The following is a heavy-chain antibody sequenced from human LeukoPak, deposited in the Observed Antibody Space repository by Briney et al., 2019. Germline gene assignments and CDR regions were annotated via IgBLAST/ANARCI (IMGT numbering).Heavy chain of an antibody. V-gene: IGHV3-21*04. CDR3: DYVNGEVYY. CDR2: ISSSSSYI. D-gene: IGHD4-17*01. CDR1: GFTFSSYS. Sequence: PGGSQSLSCAASGFTFSSYSMNWARHAPGKGLEWVSSISSSSSYIYYADSVKGRFTISRDNAKNSLYLQMNSLRAEDTAVYYCDYVNGEVYYWGQGTLVTVSS. J-gene: IGHJ4*02.